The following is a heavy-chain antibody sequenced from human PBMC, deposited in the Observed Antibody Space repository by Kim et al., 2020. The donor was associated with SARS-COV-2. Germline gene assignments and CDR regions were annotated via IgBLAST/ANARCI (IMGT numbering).Heavy chain of an antibody. Sequence: SQTLSLTCAVYGGSFSGYYWSWIRQPPGKGLEWIGEINHSGSTNYNPSLKSRVTISVDTSKNQFSLKLSSVTAADTAVYYCSRGDYGSGNPPNRNWFDPW. CDR2: INHSGST. CDR1: GGSFSGYY. D-gene: IGHD3-10*01. CDR3: SRGDYGSGNPPNRNWFDP. J-gene: IGHJ5*02. V-gene: IGHV4-34*01.